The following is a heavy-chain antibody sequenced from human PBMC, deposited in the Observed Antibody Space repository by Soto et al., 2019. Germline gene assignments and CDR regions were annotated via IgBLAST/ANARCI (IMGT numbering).Heavy chain of an antibody. V-gene: IGHV1-18*01. CDR2: ISAYNGNT. CDR3: ARDRPRRTLWVLNDY. Sequence: GASVKVSCKASGYTFTSYGISWVRQAPGQGLEWMGWISAYNGNTNYAQKLQGRVTMTTDTSTSTAYMELRSLRSDDTAVYYCARDRPRRTLWVLNDYWGQGTLVTVSS. D-gene: IGHD3-16*01. CDR1: GYTFTSYG. J-gene: IGHJ4*02.